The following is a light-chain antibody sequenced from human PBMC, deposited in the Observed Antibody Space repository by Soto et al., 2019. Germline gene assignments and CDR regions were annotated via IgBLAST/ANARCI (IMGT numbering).Light chain of an antibody. CDR2: GAS. Sequence: EIVLAQSPGTLSLSPGERATLSCRASQSVSSSYLAWYQQKPGQAPRLLIYGASTRATGIPARFSGSGSGTEFTLTISSLQSEDFAVYYCQQYNNWLRTWTFGQGTKV. V-gene: IGKV3-15*01. CDR1: QSVSSSY. J-gene: IGKJ1*01. CDR3: QQYNNWLRTWT.